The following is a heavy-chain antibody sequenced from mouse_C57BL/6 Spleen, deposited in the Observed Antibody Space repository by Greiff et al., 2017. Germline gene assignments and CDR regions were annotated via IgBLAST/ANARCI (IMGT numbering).Heavy chain of an antibody. Sequence: QVQLQQPGAELVMPGASVKLSCKASGYTFTSYWMHWVKQRPGQGLEWIGEIDPSDSYTNYNQKFKGKSTLTVDKSSSTAYMQLSSLTSEDSAVYYCARQKSPITTVVATDYAMDYWGQGTSVTVSS. CDR2: IDPSDSYT. J-gene: IGHJ4*01. V-gene: IGHV1-69*01. D-gene: IGHD1-1*01. CDR1: GYTFTSYW. CDR3: ARQKSPITTVVATDYAMDY.